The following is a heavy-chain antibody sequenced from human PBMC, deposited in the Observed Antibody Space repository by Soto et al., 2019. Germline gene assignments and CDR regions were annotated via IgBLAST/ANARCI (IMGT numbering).Heavy chain of an antibody. CDR3: TRGGATGAGIYHFEN. CDR1: GFTFTSNW. V-gene: IGHV3-74*01. J-gene: IGHJ4*02. CDR2: INSDGTTT. Sequence: EVQLVESGGGLVQPGGSLRLSCAASGFTFTSNWMHWVRQAPGKGLVWVSRINSDGTTTTYADSVKGRFTISRDNAKNTVYLQVNRLGGEDTAVYYCTRGGATGAGIYHFENWGQGTLVTVSS. D-gene: IGHD3-10*01.